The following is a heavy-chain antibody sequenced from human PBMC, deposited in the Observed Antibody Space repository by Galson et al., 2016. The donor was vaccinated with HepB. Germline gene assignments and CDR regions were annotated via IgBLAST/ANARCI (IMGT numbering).Heavy chain of an antibody. CDR2: IGGAGDT. CDR3: ARESTGRGVDAFDI. V-gene: IGHV3-13*04. D-gene: IGHD3-16*01. Sequence: SLRLSCAASGFTFSRYDTHWVRQVTGKGLQWVSAIGGAGDTYYSGSVKGRFTISRENAKNSLYLQMNSLTAGDTAVYYCARESTGRGVDAFDIWGQGTMVIVSS. CDR1: GFTFSRYD. J-gene: IGHJ3*02.